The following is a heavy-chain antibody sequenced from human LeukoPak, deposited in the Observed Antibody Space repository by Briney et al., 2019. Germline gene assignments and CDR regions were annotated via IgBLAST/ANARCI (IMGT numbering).Heavy chain of an antibody. CDR2: IYSGGST. D-gene: IGHD5-12*01. CDR1: GFTVSSNY. V-gene: IGHV3-66*02. CDR3: ARDSGYSGYDFDY. Sequence: GGSLRLSCAASGFTVSSNYMSWVRQAPGKGLEWVSVIYSGGSTYYADSVKGRLTISRGNSKNTLYLQMNSLRAEDTAVYYCARDSGYSGYDFDYWGQGTLVTVSS. J-gene: IGHJ4*02.